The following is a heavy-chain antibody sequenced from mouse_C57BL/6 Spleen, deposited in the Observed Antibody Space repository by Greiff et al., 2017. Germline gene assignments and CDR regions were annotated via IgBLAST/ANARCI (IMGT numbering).Heavy chain of an antibody. CDR1: GYTFTSYW. J-gene: IGHJ2*01. CDR3: ARKPNYDGDY. Sequence: QVHVKQPGAELVKPGASVKMSCKASGYTFTSYWITWVKQRPGQGLEWIGDIYPGSGSTNYNEKFKSKATLTVDTSSSTAYMQLSSLTSEDSAVYYCARKPNYDGDYWGQGTTLTVSS. D-gene: IGHD2-4*01. CDR2: IYPGSGST. V-gene: IGHV1-55*01.